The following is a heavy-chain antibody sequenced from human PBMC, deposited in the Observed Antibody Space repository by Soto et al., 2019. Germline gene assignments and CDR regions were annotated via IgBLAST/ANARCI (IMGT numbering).Heavy chain of an antibody. D-gene: IGHD3-10*01. V-gene: IGHV3-33*01. CDR1: GFTFSSYG. Sequence: QVQLVESGGGVVQPGRSLRLSCAASGFTFSSYGMHWVRQAPGKGLEWVAVIWYDGSNKYYADSVKGRFTISRDNSKNTLYLQMNSLRAEDTAVYYCARDRGSAVGSFQHWGQGTLVTVSS. CDR3: ARDRGSAVGSFQH. J-gene: IGHJ1*01. CDR2: IWYDGSNK.